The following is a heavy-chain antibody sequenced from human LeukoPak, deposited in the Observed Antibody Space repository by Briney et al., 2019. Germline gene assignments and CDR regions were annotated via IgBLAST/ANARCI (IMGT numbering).Heavy chain of an antibody. J-gene: IGHJ4*02. CDR1: GGTFSSYA. CDR3: ARVGSSGEVDY. CDR2: IIPILGIA. D-gene: IGHD6-19*01. V-gene: IGHV1-69*04. Sequence: ASVKVSCKASGGTFSSYAISWVRQAPGQGLEWMGRIIPILGIANYAQKFQGRVTITADKSTSTAYMELSSLRSEDTAVYYCARVGSSGEVDYWGQGTLVTVSS.